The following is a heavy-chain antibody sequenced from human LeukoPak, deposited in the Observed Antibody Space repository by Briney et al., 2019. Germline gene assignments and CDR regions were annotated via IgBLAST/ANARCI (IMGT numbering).Heavy chain of an antibody. D-gene: IGHD3-22*01. V-gene: IGHV1-18*01. CDR1: GYTFTSYG. J-gene: IGHJ4*02. CDR3: AGGSGYDGDYYDSSGYSTDY. Sequence: ASVKVSCKASGYTFTSYGISWVRQAPGQGLEWMGWISAYNGNTNYAQKLQGRVTMTTDTSTSTAYMELRSLRSDDTAVYYCAGGSGYDGDYYDSSGYSTDYWGQGTLVTVSS. CDR2: ISAYNGNT.